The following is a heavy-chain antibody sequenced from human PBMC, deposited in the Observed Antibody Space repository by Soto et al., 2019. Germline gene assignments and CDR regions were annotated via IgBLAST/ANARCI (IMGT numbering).Heavy chain of an antibody. J-gene: IGHJ4*02. CDR2: IIPIFGTA. CDR1: GGTFSSYA. V-gene: IGHV1-69*13. D-gene: IGHD4-17*01. CDR3: AREVGLNDYGDYG. Sequence: GASVKVSCKASGGTFSSYAISWVRQAPGQGLEWMGGIIPIFGTANYAQKFPGRVTITADESTSTAYMELSSLRSEDTAVYYCAREVGLNDYGDYGWGQGTLVTVSS.